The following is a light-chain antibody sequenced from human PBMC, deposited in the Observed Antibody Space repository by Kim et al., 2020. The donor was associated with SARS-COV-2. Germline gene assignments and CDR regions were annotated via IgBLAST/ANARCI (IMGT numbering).Light chain of an antibody. CDR3: QAWDSSTVV. V-gene: IGLV3-1*01. Sequence: SYELTQPPSVSVSPGQTASFTCSGDKLGDKYACWYQQKAGQSPVLVIYQDSKRPSGIPERFSGSNSGNTATLTISGTQAMDEADYYCQAWDSSTVV. J-gene: IGLJ2*01. CDR2: QDS. CDR1: KLGDKY.